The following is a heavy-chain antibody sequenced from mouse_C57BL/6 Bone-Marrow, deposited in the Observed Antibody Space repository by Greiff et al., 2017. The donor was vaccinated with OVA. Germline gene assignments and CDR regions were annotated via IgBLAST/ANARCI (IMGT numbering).Heavy chain of an antibody. V-gene: IGHV1-75*01. J-gene: IGHJ3*01. CDR3: AREGAYSNYAWFAY. Sequence: QVQLQQSGPELVKPGASVKISCKASGYTFTDYYINWVKQRPGQGLEWIGWIFPGSGSTYYNEKFKGKATLTVDKSSSTAYMLLSSLTYEDSAVYFCAREGAYSNYAWFAYWGQGTLVTVSA. CDR2: IFPGSGST. D-gene: IGHD2-5*01. CDR1: GYTFTDYY.